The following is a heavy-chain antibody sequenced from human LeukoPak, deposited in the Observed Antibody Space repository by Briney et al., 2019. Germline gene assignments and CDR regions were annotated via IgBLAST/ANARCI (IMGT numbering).Heavy chain of an antibody. D-gene: IGHD6-13*01. CDR2: IGTAGDT. V-gene: IGHV3-13*01. CDR3: ARGGRYSSSWSFPPYYYYYGMDV. J-gene: IGHJ6*02. Sequence: PGGSLRLSCAASGFTFSSYDMHWVRQATGKGLEWVSAIGTAGDTYYPGSVKGRFTISRENAKNSLYLQMDSLRAGDTAVYYCARGGRYSSSWSFPPYYYYYGMDVWGQGTTVTVSS. CDR1: GFTFSSYD.